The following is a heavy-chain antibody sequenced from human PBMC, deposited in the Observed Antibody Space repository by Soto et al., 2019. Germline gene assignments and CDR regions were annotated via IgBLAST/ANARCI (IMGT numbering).Heavy chain of an antibody. CDR2: INPSGGST. V-gene: IGHV1-46*01. CDR1: GYTFTSYY. CDR3: VRFGVAGWGYYYYGMDV. D-gene: IGHD3-3*01. J-gene: IGHJ6*02. Sequence: ASVKVSCKASGYTFTSYYMHWVRQAPGQGLEWMGIINPSGGSTSYAQKFQGRVTMTRDTSTSTVYMELSSLRSEDTAVYYCVRFGVAGWGYYYYGMDVWGQGTTVTVSS.